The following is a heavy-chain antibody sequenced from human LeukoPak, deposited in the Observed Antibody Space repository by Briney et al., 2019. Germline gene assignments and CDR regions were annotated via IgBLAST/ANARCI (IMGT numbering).Heavy chain of an antibody. CDR1: GGSISSSNW. CDR2: IYHSGST. Sequence: SETLSLTCAVSGGSISSSNWWSWVRQPPGKGLEWIGEIYHSGSTNYNPSLKSRVTISVDTSKNQFSLKLSSVTAADTAVYYCARVTYCSGGSCLDYWGQGTLVTVSS. D-gene: IGHD2-15*01. CDR3: ARVTYCSGGSCLDY. J-gene: IGHJ4*02. V-gene: IGHV4-4*02.